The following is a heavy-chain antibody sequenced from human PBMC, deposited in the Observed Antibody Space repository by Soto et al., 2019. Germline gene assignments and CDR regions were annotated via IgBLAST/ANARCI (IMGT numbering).Heavy chain of an antibody. D-gene: IGHD2-15*01. V-gene: IGHV3-33*01. CDR3: STRGRCSSDDY. Sequence: QVQLVESGGGVVQPGRSLRLSCAASGFTFSSYGMHWVRQAPGKGLEWVAVIWYDGSNKYYADSVKGRFTISRENAKNPMYLQMNSLRAEDTAVYYCSTRGRCSSDDYWGQGTLVTVSS. CDR1: GFTFSSYG. CDR2: IWYDGSNK. J-gene: IGHJ4*02.